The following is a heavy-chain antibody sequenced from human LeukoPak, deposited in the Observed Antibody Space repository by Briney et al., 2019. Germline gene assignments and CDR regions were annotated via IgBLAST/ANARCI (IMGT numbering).Heavy chain of an antibody. D-gene: IGHD1-26*01. CDR3: AKDRAQYSGSYWDY. Sequence: GGSLRLSCAASGFTFSSYAMSWVRQAPGKGLEWVSAISGSGGSTYYADSVKGRFTISRDNSKTTLSLQMHSLRAEDTAVYYCAKDRAQYSGSYWDYWGQGTLVTVSS. J-gene: IGHJ4*02. CDR2: ISGSGGST. CDR1: GFTFSSYA. V-gene: IGHV3-23*01.